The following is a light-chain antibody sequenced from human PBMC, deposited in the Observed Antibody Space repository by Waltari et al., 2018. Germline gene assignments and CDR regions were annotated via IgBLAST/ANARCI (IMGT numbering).Light chain of an antibody. CDR3: ETGGHGTWV. CDR1: SGHSSNI. J-gene: IGLJ3*02. Sequence: QLVLTQSPSASASLGASVKLTCTLSSGHSSNIIACLQQRPERGPRYLMKVNSDGSHSKGDDIPDRFSGSSSGAERYLIISSLQSEDEADCYCETGGHGTWVFGGGTKLTVL. V-gene: IGLV4-69*01. CDR2: VNSDGSH.